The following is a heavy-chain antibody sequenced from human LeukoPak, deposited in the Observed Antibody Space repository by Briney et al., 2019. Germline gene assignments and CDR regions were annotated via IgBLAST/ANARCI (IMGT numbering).Heavy chain of an antibody. V-gene: IGHV3-21*01. Sequence: GGSLRLSCAASGFTFSSYSMNWVRQAPGKGLEWVSSISSSSSYIYYADSVKGRFTISRDNAKNSLYLQMNSLRAEDTAVYYCARDESNIGRPFDYWDQGTLVTVSS. CDR1: GFTFSSYS. CDR3: ARDESNIGRPFDY. J-gene: IGHJ4*02. D-gene: IGHD1/OR15-1a*01. CDR2: ISSSSSYI.